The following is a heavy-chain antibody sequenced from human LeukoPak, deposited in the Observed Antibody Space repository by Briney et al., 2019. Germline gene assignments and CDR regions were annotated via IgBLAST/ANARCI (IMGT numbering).Heavy chain of an antibody. D-gene: IGHD6-19*01. Sequence: PSETLSLTCTVSGGSISSGGYYWSWIRQHPGKGLEWIGYIYYSGSTYYNPSLKSRVTISVDTSKNQFSLKLSSVTAADTAVCYCAGEVHLHGVAVHAFDIWGQGTMVTVSS. CDR3: AGEVHLHGVAVHAFDI. V-gene: IGHV4-31*03. CDR1: GGSISSGGYY. CDR2: IYYSGST. J-gene: IGHJ3*02.